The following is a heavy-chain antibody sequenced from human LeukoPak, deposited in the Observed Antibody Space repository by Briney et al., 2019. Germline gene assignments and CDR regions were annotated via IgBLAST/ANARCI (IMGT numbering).Heavy chain of an antibody. D-gene: IGHD2-21*02. CDR3: ASDCGGDCYTSGGYYYYMDV. J-gene: IGHJ6*03. V-gene: IGHV4-34*01. CDR2: INHSGST. CDR1: GGSFSGYY. Sequence: SETLSLTCAVYGGSFSGYYWSWIRQPPGKGLEWIGEINHSGSTNYNPSLKSRVTISVDTSKNQFSLKLSSVTAADTAVYYCASDCGGDCYTSGGYYYYMDVWGKGTTVTVSS.